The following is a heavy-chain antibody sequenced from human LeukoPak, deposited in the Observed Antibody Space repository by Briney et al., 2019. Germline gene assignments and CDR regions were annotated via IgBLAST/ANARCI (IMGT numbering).Heavy chain of an antibody. Sequence: SETLSLTCTVSGGSLSSYYWSWIRQPPGKGLEWIGFIYYSGTTKCNPSLRSRVTISLDTSKNQFSLKLNSVTAADTAVYYCARSYDSRGYYYYGMDVWGQGTTVTVSS. CDR2: IYYSGTT. D-gene: IGHD3-22*01. CDR3: ARSYDSRGYYYYGMDV. V-gene: IGHV4-59*01. CDR1: GGSLSSYY. J-gene: IGHJ6*02.